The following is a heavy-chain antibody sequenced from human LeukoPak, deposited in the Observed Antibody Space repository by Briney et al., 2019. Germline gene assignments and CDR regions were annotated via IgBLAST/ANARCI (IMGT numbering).Heavy chain of an antibody. V-gene: IGHV3-9*01. D-gene: IGHD3-22*01. Sequence: TGGSLRLSCAASGFTFDDYAMHWVRQAPGKGLEWVSGINWNSGSIGYADSVKGRFTISRDNAKNSLYLQMNSLRAEDTALYYCAKDSEDSSGYYPPDYWGQGTLVTVSS. CDR1: GFTFDDYA. J-gene: IGHJ4*02. CDR2: INWNSGSI. CDR3: AKDSEDSSGYYPPDY.